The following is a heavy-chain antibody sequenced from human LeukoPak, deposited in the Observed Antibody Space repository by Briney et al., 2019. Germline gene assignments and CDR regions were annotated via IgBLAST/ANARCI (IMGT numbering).Heavy chain of an antibody. J-gene: IGHJ5*01. Sequence: GGSLRLSCAASGFTFSSYWMHWGRQAPGKGLVWVSRINSDGSSTSYADSVKGRYTISRDNAKNTLYLQMNSLRAEDTAVYYCASYSSAWGWLDSWGQGTLVTVSS. CDR3: ASYSSAWGWLDS. CDR2: INSDGSST. D-gene: IGHD6-19*01. CDR1: GFTFSSYW. V-gene: IGHV3-74*01.